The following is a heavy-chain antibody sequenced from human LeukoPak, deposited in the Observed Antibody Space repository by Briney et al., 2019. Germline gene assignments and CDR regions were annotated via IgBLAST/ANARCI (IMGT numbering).Heavy chain of an antibody. CDR2: INANNGDT. D-gene: IGHD2-2*01. J-gene: IGHJ5*02. CDR3: ARVSPIYQLFFWFDP. V-gene: IGHV1-2*02. Sequence: ASVRVSCKASGYTFTDYYVHWVRQAPGQGLEWMGWINANNGDTNYAQKFQGRVTMTRDTSISTAYMDLTRLRSDDTTVYYCARVSPIYQLFFWFDPWGQGTLVTVSS. CDR1: GYTFTDYY.